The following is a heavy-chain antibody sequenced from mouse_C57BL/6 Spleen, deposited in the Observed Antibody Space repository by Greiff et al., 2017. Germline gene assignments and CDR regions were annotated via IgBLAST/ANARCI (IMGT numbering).Heavy chain of an antibody. Sequence: VQLKQSGPELVKPGASVKISCKASGYSFTDYNMNWVKQSTGKSLEWIGVINPNYGTTSYNQKFKGKATLTVDKSSSTAYMQLNSLTSEDSAVXYCARDLAYYCGTDWYFDVWGTGTMVTVSS. V-gene: IGHV1-39*01. D-gene: IGHD1-1*01. CDR3: ARDLAYYCGTDWYFDV. CDR1: GYSFTDYN. CDR2: INPNYGTT. J-gene: IGHJ1*03.